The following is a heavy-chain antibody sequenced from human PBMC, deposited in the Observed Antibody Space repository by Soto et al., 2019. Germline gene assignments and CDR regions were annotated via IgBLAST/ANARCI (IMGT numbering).Heavy chain of an antibody. J-gene: IGHJ4*02. CDR2: ISSSGDIT. V-gene: IGHV3-11*01. CDR3: VRDLGYYASSGYFDY. D-gene: IGHD3-22*01. Sequence: PGGSLRLSCAASGSTFRDYQMSWIRQPPGKGMGWVSYISSSGDITYDADSVKGRFTISRDSAKNLLYLQMNSLRAEDTAGYYCVRDLGYYASSGYFDYWGQGTLVTVSS. CDR1: GSTFRDYQ.